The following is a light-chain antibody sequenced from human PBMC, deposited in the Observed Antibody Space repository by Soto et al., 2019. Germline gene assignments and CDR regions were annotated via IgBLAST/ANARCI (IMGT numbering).Light chain of an antibody. V-gene: IGKV3-11*01. J-gene: IGKJ1*01. CDR2: DTS. Sequence: EIVLTQSPATLSLSPGERATLSCRASQSITTYLAWYQQKPGQAPRLLIYDTSNRATGIPARFSGSGSATDFTLTISSLESEDFAVYYCQQRSDWPWTVGQGTKVDSK. CDR1: QSITTY. CDR3: QQRSDWPWT.